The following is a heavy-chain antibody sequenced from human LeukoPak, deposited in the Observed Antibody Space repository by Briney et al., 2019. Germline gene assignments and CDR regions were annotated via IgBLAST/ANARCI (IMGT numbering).Heavy chain of an antibody. J-gene: IGHJ4*02. CDR1: GYTFTSYY. D-gene: IGHD1-26*01. Sequence: ASVKVSCKASGYTFTSYYMHWVRQAPGQGPEWMGIINPSGGSTSYAQKFQGKVTMTRDTSTSTVYMELGSLRSEDTAVYYCARDGLIVGATGGDDYWGQGTLVTVSS. CDR3: ARDGLIVGATGGDDY. V-gene: IGHV1-46*03. CDR2: INPSGGST.